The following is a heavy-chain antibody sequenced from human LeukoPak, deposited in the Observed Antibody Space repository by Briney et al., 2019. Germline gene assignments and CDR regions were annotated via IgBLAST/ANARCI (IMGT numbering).Heavy chain of an antibody. CDR1: GFTFSNSV. Sequence: GGSLRLSCAASGFTFSNSVFHWVRQAPGKGLEWVAVISTDGSNKYCADSVKGRFTISRDNSKNTLYLQMNSLRGEDTAVYYCARGGSSWYGSNWFDPWGQGTLVTVS. D-gene: IGHD6-13*01. J-gene: IGHJ5*02. CDR3: ARGGSSWYGSNWFDP. CDR2: ISTDGSNK. V-gene: IGHV3-30-3*01.